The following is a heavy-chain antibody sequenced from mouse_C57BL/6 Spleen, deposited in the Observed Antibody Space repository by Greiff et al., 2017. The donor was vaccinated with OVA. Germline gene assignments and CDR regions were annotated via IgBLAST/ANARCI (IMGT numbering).Heavy chain of an antibody. CDR2: ISSGGDYI. J-gene: IGHJ1*03. D-gene: IGHD2-1*01. CDR1: GFTFSSYA. V-gene: IGHV5-9-1*02. Sequence: EVKVVESGEGLVKPGGSLKLSCAASGFTFSSYAMSWVRQTPEKRLEWVAYISSGGDYIYADTVKGRFTISRDNARNTLYLQMSSLKSEDTAMYYCTKNYGNFWYFDVWGTGTTVTVSS. CDR3: TKNYGNFWYFDV.